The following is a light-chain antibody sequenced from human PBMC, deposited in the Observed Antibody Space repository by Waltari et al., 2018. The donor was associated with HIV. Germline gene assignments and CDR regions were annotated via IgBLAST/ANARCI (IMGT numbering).Light chain of an antibody. CDR3: CSYAGSSTHV. CDR1: SSDVGSYNL. CDR2: EVS. V-gene: IGLV2-23*02. J-gene: IGLJ1*01. Sequence: QSALTQPASVSGSPGQSITISCTGTSSDVGSYNLVSWYQQHPGKAPKLMIYEVSKRPSGVSNRSSGSKSGNTASLTISGLQAEDEADYYCCSYAGSSTHVFGSGTKVTVL.